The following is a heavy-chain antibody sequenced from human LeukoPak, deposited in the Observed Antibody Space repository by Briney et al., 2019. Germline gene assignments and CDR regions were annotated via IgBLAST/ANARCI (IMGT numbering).Heavy chain of an antibody. J-gene: IGHJ4*02. CDR2: IGGYNGNT. CDR1: GYTFTNYG. D-gene: IGHD2-2*01. Sequence: ASVKVSCKASGYTFTNYGITWVRQAPGQGLEWMGWIGGYNGNTNYAQKLQGRVTMTTDTSTSTAYMELRSLRSDDTAVYYCERTCSGITCYSIYWGQGTLVTVSS. CDR3: ERTCSGITCYSIY. V-gene: IGHV1-18*01.